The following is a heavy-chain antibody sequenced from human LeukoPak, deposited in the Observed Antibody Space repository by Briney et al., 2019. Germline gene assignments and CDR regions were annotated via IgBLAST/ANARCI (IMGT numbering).Heavy chain of an antibody. Sequence: ASVKVSCKVSGYTLTELSMHWVRQAPGKGLEWMGGFDPEDGETIYAQKFQGRVTMTEDTSTDTAYMELSSLRSEDTAVYYCATTPDYYDSSGYYPWGQGTLVTVSS. CDR2: FDPEDGET. CDR1: GYTLTELS. CDR3: ATTPDYYDSSGYYP. J-gene: IGHJ5*02. V-gene: IGHV1-24*01. D-gene: IGHD3-22*01.